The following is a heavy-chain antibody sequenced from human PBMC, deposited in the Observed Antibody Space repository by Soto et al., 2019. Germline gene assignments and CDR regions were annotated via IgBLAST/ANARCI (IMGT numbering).Heavy chain of an antibody. CDR3: AKDRDSGYDWDNWFDP. J-gene: IGHJ5*02. CDR1: GFTFSSYG. Sequence: HPGGSLRLSCAASGFTFSSYGMHWVRQAPGKGLEWVAVISYDGSNKYYADSVKGRFTISRDNSKNTLYLQMNSLRAEDTAVYYCAKDRDSGYDWDNWFDPWGQGTRVTVSS. CDR2: ISYDGSNK. V-gene: IGHV3-30*18. D-gene: IGHD5-12*01.